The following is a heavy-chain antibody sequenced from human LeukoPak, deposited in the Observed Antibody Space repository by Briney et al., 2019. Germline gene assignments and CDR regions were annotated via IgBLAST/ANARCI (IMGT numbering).Heavy chain of an antibody. CDR2: INRDGSTT. CDR1: GLTFSSYW. J-gene: IGHJ4*02. Sequence: PGGSLRLSCAASGLTFSSYWMHWVRQAPGKGLVWVSRINRDGSTTRYADSVKGRFTISRDNAKNTLYLQMNSLRAEYTAVYYCARDYGGSSPFDYWGQGTLVTVSS. D-gene: IGHD4-23*01. V-gene: IGHV3-74*01. CDR3: ARDYGGSSPFDY.